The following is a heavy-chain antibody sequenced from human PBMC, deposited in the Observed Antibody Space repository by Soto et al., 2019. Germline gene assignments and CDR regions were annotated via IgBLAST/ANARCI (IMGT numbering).Heavy chain of an antibody. CDR2: INHHSGST. Sequence: SETLSLTCAVYGGSFSGYYWSWIRQPPGKGLEWIGEINHHSGSTNYNPSLKSRVTISVDMSKNQFSLNLNSVTAADTAVYYCARGRYCTSTTCYTPRFDPWGQGTLGTVS. CDR3: ARGRYCTSTTCYTPRFDP. J-gene: IGHJ5*02. CDR1: GGSFSGYY. V-gene: IGHV4-34*01. D-gene: IGHD2-2*02.